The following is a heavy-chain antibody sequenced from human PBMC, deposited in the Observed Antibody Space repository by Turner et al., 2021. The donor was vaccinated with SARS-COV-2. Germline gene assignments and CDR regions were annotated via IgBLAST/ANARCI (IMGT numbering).Heavy chain of an antibody. CDR1: GFTFSTYA. CDR3: ARLDDSGHWGAFDI. J-gene: IGHJ3*02. CDR2: ISYDGSNK. Sequence: QVQLVESGGGVVQPGRSLRLSCAASGFTFSTYAMHWVRQAPGKGLEWVAVISYDGSNKYYADSVKGRFTFSRDNSKNTLYLQMNSLRAEDTAVYYCARLDDSGHWGAFDIWGQGTMVTVSS. V-gene: IGHV3-30-3*01. D-gene: IGHD3-22*01.